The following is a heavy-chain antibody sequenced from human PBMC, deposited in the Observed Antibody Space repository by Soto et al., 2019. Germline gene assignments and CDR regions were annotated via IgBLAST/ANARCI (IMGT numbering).Heavy chain of an antibody. CDR1: GFPFSSYG. Sequence: GGSLRLSCAASGFPFSSYGMHWVRQAPGKGLEWVSHISRTRAIYDADSVKGRFTISRDNAKNSVYLQMNSLRDEDTAVYFCARGLRNANDPYWGQGTLVTVSS. CDR3: ARGLRNANDPY. CDR2: ISRTRAI. D-gene: IGHD1-1*01. J-gene: IGHJ4*02. V-gene: IGHV3-48*02.